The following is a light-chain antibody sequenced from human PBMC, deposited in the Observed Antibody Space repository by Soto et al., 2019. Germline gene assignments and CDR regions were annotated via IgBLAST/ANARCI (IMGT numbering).Light chain of an antibody. J-gene: IGKJ1*01. Sequence: EIVMTQSPATLSVSPGETATLSCRASQSVNRKVAWYQQNPGQAPRLLIYGASTGATDIPDRFSGSGSGTEFTLTISSLQSEDFAVYYCQQYDKWPRWTFGQGTKVDIK. CDR3: QQYDKWPRWT. CDR2: GAS. CDR1: QSVNRK. V-gene: IGKV3-15*01.